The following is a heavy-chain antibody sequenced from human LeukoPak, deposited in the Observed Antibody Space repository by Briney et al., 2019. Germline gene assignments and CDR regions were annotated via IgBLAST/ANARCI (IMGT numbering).Heavy chain of an antibody. Sequence: PSETPSLTCTVSGGSISSYYWSWIRQPPGKGLEWIGNMHHSGSTNYNPSLKSRVTISVDTSKNQFSLRLSSVTAADTAVYYCARDGGNCSGNRCYSSWFDPWGQGTLVTVSS. V-gene: IGHV4-59*01. D-gene: IGHD2-15*01. J-gene: IGHJ5*02. CDR2: MHHSGST. CDR1: GGSISSYY. CDR3: ARDGGNCSGNRCYSSWFDP.